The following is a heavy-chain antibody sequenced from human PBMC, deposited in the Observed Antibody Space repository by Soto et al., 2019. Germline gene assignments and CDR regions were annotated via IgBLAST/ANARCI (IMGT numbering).Heavy chain of an antibody. D-gene: IGHD3-10*01. Sequence: QIQLLQSGAEVKKPGASVKVSCEASGYTFTSYGINGMRQAPGQGLGGVGWIRTYSGNTIYAEKFQDRVTMTTDTSTNTAYMELRSLRSDDTAVYYCARYTFSARYYRVSYYYMDVWGKGTTVTVSS. CDR3: ARYTFSARYYRVSYYYMDV. CDR1: GYTFTSYG. V-gene: IGHV1-18*01. J-gene: IGHJ6*03. CDR2: IRTYSGNT.